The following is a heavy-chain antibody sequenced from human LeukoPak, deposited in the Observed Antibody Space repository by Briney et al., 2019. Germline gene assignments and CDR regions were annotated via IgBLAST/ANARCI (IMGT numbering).Heavy chain of an antibody. V-gene: IGHV1-2*02. CDR3: ARDRAPYYYDSSAYYFDY. D-gene: IGHD3-22*01. Sequence: ASVKVSCKASGYTFTGYYMHWVRQAPGQGLEWMGWINPNSGGTSYAQKFQGRVTMTRDTSVSTAYMELSRLRSDDTAVYYCARDRAPYYYDSSAYYFDYWGQGTLVTVSS. CDR1: GYTFTGYY. J-gene: IGHJ4*02. CDR2: INPNSGGT.